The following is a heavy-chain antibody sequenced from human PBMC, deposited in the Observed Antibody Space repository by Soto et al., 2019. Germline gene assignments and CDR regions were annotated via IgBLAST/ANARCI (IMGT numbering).Heavy chain of an antibody. J-gene: IGHJ6*02. Sequence: GGSLRLSCEVSGFTFSMYSMSWVRQSPGKGLEWVAKIPQDGVDGHYADSVKGRFTISRDNGKNSLYLQLNNLRAEDTAVYYCARDHLVLPAHDFFYGSDVWGRGATVTVSS. CDR3: ARDHLVLPAHDFFYGSDV. V-gene: IGHV3-7*03. CDR2: IPQDGVDG. CDR1: GFTFSMYS. D-gene: IGHD6-13*01.